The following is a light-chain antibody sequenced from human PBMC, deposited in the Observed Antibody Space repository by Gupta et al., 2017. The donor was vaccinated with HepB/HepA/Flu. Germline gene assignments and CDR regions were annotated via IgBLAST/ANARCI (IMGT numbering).Light chain of an antibody. V-gene: IGKV3-11*01. CDR2: DAS. Sequence: EIVFTQSPATLSLSPGERATLSCRASQSVSSYLAWYKQKPGQAPRLLIYDASNRATGITARFSGSGYGIDFTLTISSREPEDFAVYYCQQLSNWPPITFGQGTRMEIK. J-gene: IGKJ5*01. CDR1: QSVSSY. CDR3: QQLSNWPPIT.